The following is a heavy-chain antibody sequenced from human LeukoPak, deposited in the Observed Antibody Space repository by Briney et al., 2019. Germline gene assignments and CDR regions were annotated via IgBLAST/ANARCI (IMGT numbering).Heavy chain of an antibody. D-gene: IGHD3-3*01. CDR3: ARGRSRITIFGVVLYYGMDV. V-gene: IGHV1-8*01. CDR1: GYTFTSYD. CDR2: MNPNSGNT. J-gene: IGHJ6*02. Sequence: ASVKVSCKASGYTFTSYDINWVRQAPGQGLEWMGWMNPNSGNTGYAQKFQGRVTMTRNTSISTAYMELSSLRSEDTAVYYCARGRSRITIFGVVLYYGMDVWGQGTTVTVSS.